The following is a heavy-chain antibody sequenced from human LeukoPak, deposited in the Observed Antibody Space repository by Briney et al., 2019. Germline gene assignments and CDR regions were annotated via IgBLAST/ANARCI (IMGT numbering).Heavy chain of an antibody. D-gene: IGHD2-21*02. CDR1: GGSISSYY. Sequence: PSETLSLTCTVSGGSISSYYWSWIRQPPGKGLEWIGYIYYSGSTNYNPSLKRQVTISVHTSKNQFSLKLSSVTAADTAVYYCARVYRDSDSLPYFDYWGQGTLVTVSS. CDR2: IYYSGST. V-gene: IGHV4-59*12. J-gene: IGHJ4*02. CDR3: ARVYRDSDSLPYFDY.